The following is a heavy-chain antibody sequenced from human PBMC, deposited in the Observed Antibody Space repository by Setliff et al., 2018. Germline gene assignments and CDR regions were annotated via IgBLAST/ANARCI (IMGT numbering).Heavy chain of an antibody. CDR2: INHSGST. J-gene: IGHJ4*02. Sequence: PSETLSLTCAVYGGSFSGYYWSWIRQPPGKGLEWIGEINHSGSTNYNPSLKSRVTISVDTSKNRFSLKLSSVTAADTAVYYCARRYNFWSGYFDYWGQGTLVTVSS. CDR1: GGSFSGYY. V-gene: IGHV4-34*01. D-gene: IGHD3-3*01. CDR3: ARRYNFWSGYFDY.